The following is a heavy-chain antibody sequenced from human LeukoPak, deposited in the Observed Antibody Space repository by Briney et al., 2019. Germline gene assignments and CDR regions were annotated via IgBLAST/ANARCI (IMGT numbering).Heavy chain of an antibody. J-gene: IGHJ4*02. CDR1: GYTLTELS. V-gene: IGHV1-24*01. D-gene: IGHD2-15*01. Sequence: ASVKVSRKVSGYTLTELSMHWVRQAPGKGLEWMGGFDPEDGETIYAQKFQGRVTMTEDTSTDTAYMELSWLRSDDTAVYYCARVGVVAATCCSDYWGQGTLVTVSS. CDR3: ARVGVVAATCCSDY. CDR2: FDPEDGET.